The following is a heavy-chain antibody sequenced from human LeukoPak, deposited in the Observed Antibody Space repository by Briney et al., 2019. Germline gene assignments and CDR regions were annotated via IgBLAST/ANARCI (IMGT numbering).Heavy chain of an antibody. CDR1: GYSISSGHF. V-gene: IGHV4-38-2*02. J-gene: IGHJ4*02. Sequence: PSETLSLTCTVSGYSISSGHFWSWIRQPPGKGLEWIGSIYGSGTTYYDPPLRSRVSISADTSKNHFSLELSSVTAADTAVYYCASVGGGSPYWGQETLVTVSS. CDR3: ASVGGGSPY. D-gene: IGHD3-16*01. CDR2: IYGSGTT.